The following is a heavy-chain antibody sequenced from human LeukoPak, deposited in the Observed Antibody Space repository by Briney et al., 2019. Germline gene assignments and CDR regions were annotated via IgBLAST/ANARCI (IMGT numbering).Heavy chain of an antibody. V-gene: IGHV4-34*01. CDR1: GGSFSDYY. D-gene: IGHD2-2*01. CDR3: ARVPAASFDI. J-gene: IGHJ3*02. CDR2: INHSGST. Sequence: SETLSLTCAVFGGSFSDYYWSWIRQPPGKGLEWIGEINHSGSTNYNPSLKSRVNISVDTSKNQFSLELSSVTAADTAVYYCARVPAASFDIWGQGTMVTVSS.